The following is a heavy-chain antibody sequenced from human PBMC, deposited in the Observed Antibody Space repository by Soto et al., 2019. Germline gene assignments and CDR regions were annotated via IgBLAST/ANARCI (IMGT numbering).Heavy chain of an antibody. CDR1: GFTFSSYS. CDR3: ARESIGYYYDSSGYSYFDY. Sequence: GGSLRLSCAASGFTFSSYSMNWVRQAPGKGLEWVSYISSSSSTIYYADSVKGRFTISRDNAKNSLYLQMNSLRAEDTAVYYCARESIGYYYDSSGYSYFDYWGQGTLVTVSS. V-gene: IGHV3-48*01. J-gene: IGHJ4*02. CDR2: ISSSSSTI. D-gene: IGHD3-22*01.